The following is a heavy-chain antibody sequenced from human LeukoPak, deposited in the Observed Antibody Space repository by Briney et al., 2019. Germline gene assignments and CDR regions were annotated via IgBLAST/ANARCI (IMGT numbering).Heavy chain of an antibody. D-gene: IGHD5-12*01. V-gene: IGHV4-59*01. Sequence: LETLPLTCTVSGVSISRYYWSWIRQPPGKGLEWIGYFYDNGNTLYHPSLKNRVTISVDTSKNQFSLTLNSVTAADTAVYYCARDGDSIVGYEGFDPWGQGTLVTVSS. CDR3: ARDGDSIVGYEGFDP. J-gene: IGHJ5*02. CDR1: GVSISRYY. CDR2: FYDNGNT.